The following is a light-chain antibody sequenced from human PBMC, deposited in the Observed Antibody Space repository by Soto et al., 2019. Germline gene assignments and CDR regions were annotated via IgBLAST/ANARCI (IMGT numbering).Light chain of an antibody. J-gene: IGKJ5*01. CDR3: QQFNTYPIP. Sequence: AIQLTQSPSSLSASVGDRVTITCRASQDIRGAFAWYQQKPGKPPKLLIFDVSSLQSGVPSRFSGSGSGTDFTLTISSLQPEDFATYYCQQFNTYPIPFGQGTRLEIK. CDR2: DVS. CDR1: QDIRGA. V-gene: IGKV1-13*02.